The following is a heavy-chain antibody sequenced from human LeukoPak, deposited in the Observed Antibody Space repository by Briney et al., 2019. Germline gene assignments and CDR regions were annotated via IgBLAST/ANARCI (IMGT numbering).Heavy chain of an antibody. CDR3: AREEGSGDSSGYYKTFDY. V-gene: IGHV3-48*01. CDR2: ISSSSSTI. Sequence: GGSLRLSCAASGFTFSSYSMNWVRQAPGKGLEWISYISSSSSTIYDADSVKGRFTISRDNAKSSLYLQMNSLRAEDTAVYYCAREEGSGDSSGYYKTFDYWGQGTLVTVSS. J-gene: IGHJ4*02. D-gene: IGHD3-22*01. CDR1: GFTFSSYS.